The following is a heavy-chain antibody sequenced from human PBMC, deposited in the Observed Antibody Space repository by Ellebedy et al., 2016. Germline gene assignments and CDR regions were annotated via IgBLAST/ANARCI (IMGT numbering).Heavy chain of an antibody. V-gene: IGHV3-23*01. Sequence: GESLKISXAVSGLPFSTFFMSWVRQAPGKGLEWVATISANGNKRDLADSVQGRFTISRDNFRNTLHLQMNNLRGEDTAIYYCREGHYSNVWGQGTLVTVSS. CDR1: GLPFSTFF. CDR3: REGHYSNV. CDR2: ISANGNKR. J-gene: IGHJ4*02. D-gene: IGHD5-24*01.